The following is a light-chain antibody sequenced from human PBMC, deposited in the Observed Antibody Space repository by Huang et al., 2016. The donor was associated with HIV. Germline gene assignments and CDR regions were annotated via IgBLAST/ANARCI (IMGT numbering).Light chain of an antibody. CDR2: GAS. CDR1: QSVSSSY. Sequence: EIVLTQSTGTLSLSPGERATLSCRASQSVSSSYLAWYQQKPGQAPRLLIDGASSRATGIPDRFSGSGSGTDFTLTISRLEPEDFAVYYCQQYGSSPFTFGPGTKVDIK. J-gene: IGKJ3*01. CDR3: QQYGSSPFT. V-gene: IGKV3-20*01.